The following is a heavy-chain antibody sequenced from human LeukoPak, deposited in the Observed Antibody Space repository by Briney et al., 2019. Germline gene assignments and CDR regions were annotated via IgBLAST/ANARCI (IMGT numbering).Heavy chain of an antibody. CDR2: IYSGGST. V-gene: IGHV3-66*04. CDR3: ARLYYGSGTTNDY. J-gene: IGHJ4*02. D-gene: IGHD3-10*01. Sequence: GGSLRLSCAASGFTVSSNYMSWVRQAPGKGLEWVSVIYSGGSTYYADSVKGRLTISRDNSKNTLYLQMNSLRAEDTAVYYCARLYYGSGTTNDYWGQGPWSPSPQ. CDR1: GFTVSSNY.